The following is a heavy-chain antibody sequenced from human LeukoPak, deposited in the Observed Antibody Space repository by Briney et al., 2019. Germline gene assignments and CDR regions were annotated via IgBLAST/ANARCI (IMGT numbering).Heavy chain of an antibody. CDR2: IYYSGST. V-gene: IGHV4-31*03. Sequence: SETLSLTCTASGGSISSGGYYWSWIRQHPGKGLEWIGYIYYSGSTYYNPSLKSRVTISGDTSKNQFSLKLSSVTAADTAVYYCATYLDGSGYRFDYWGQGALVTVSS. CDR3: ATYLDGSGYRFDY. D-gene: IGHD3-22*01. J-gene: IGHJ4*02. CDR1: GGSISSGGYY.